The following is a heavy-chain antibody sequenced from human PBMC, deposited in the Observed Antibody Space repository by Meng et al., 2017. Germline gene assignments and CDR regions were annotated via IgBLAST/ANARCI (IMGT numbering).Heavy chain of an antibody. D-gene: IGHD6-19*01. Sequence: QTAEAGGGLPQPRRSLCFSCTCCGFYFTTSYMRWVSQAPGKGLEWVSVIYSGGSTYYADSVKGRFSISRDNSKNTLYLQMTSLRAEDTAVYFCARDSSSGWYHNYWGQGTLVTVSS. CDR2: IYSGGST. V-gene: IGHV3-53*01. CDR1: GFYFTTSY. J-gene: IGHJ4*02. CDR3: ARDSSSGWYHNY.